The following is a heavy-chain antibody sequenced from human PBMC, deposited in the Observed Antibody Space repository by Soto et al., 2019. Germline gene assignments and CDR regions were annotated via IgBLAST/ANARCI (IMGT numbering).Heavy chain of an antibody. Sequence: QVQLVESGGGVVQPGRSLRLSCAASGFTFSSYGMHWVRQAPGKGLEWVAVISYDGSNKYYADSVKGRFTISRDNSKNTLYLQMNSLRGEDKAVYYCAKAGELRPHWRPNYFDYWGQGTLVTVSS. D-gene: IGHD3-10*01. J-gene: IGHJ4*02. CDR3: AKAGELRPHWRPNYFDY. V-gene: IGHV3-30*18. CDR1: GFTFSSYG. CDR2: ISYDGSNK.